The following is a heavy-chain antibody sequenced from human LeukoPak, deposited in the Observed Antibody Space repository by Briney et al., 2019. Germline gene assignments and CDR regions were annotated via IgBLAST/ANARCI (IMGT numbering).Heavy chain of an antibody. CDR3: ARSITMVRGVIGDYYYYMDV. CDR2: IIPIFGTA. J-gene: IGHJ6*03. Sequence: SVKVSCKASGGTFSSYAISWVRQAPGQGLEWMGGIIPIFGTANYAQKFQGRVTITADESTRKAYMELSSLRSEDTAVYYCARSITMVRGVIGDYYYYMDVWGKGTTVTISS. D-gene: IGHD3-10*01. CDR1: GGTFSSYA. V-gene: IGHV1-69*13.